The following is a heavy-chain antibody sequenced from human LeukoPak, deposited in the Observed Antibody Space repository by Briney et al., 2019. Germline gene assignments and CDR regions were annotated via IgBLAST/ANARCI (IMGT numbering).Heavy chain of an antibody. CDR1: GDSISSSSYH. CDR3: ARHGAAAGIFAFLYYFDY. J-gene: IGHJ4*02. Sequence: SETLSLTCTVSGDSISSSSYHWGWIRQPPGKGLEWIGSIHYSGSTYFHPSLKSRVTISVDTSKNQFSLRLSSVTAADTAVYYCARHGAAAGIFAFLYYFDYWGQGTLVTVSS. V-gene: IGHV4-39*01. D-gene: IGHD6-13*01. CDR2: IHYSGST.